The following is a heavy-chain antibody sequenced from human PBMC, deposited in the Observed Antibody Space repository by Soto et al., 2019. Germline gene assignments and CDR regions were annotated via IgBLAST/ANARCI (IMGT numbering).Heavy chain of an antibody. CDR1: GFTFSSYG. CDR2: ISYDGSNK. Sequence: GGSLRLSCAASGFTFSSYGMHWVRQAPGKGLEWVAVISYDGSNKYYADSVKGRFTISRDNSKNTLYLQMNSLRAEDTAVYYCAKDKESQGSFDYWGQGTLVTVSS. J-gene: IGHJ4*02. V-gene: IGHV3-30*18. CDR3: AKDKESQGSFDY.